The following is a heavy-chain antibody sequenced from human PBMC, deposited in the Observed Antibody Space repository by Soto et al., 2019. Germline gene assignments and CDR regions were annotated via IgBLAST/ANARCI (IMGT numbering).Heavy chain of an antibody. V-gene: IGHV3-9*01. J-gene: IGHJ4*02. D-gene: IGHD3-10*01. CDR1: GFTFNDYA. CDR2: ISWNSASI. Sequence: GGSLRLSCAASGFTFNDYAMHWVRQAPGKGLEWVSGISWNSASIGYAASVKGRFTISRDNAENSLFLQMSSLRAEDTALYYCSKASGGHSPPTNWGQGTLVTVSS. CDR3: SKASGGHSPPTN.